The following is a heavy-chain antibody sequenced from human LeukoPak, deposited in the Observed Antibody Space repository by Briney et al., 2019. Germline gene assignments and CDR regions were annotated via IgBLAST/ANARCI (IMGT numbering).Heavy chain of an antibody. J-gene: IGHJ5*02. V-gene: IGHV1-2*02. CDR3: ARRVQKLVATSWFDP. Sequence: RASVTVSCKASGYTFDDEYIHWVRQAPGLGLEWMGWINPKNGDTNYAQRFQGRVTMTRDTSINTAYMELRRLRSDDSAVYYCARRVQKLVATSWFDPWGQGTLVTVSS. D-gene: IGHD5-12*01. CDR1: GYTFDDEY. CDR2: INPKNGDT.